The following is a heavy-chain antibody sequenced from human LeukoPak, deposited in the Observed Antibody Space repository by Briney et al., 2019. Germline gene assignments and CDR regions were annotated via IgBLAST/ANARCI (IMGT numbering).Heavy chain of an antibody. CDR3: AKIFQPLSPYYFDY. V-gene: IGHV3-23*01. D-gene: IGHD2-2*01. J-gene: IGHJ4*02. Sequence: GGSLRLSCAAPGFTFSSYGMSWVRQAPGKGLEWVSAISGSGGSTYYADSVKGRFTISRDNSKNTLYLQMNSLRAEDTAVYYCAKIFQPLSPYYFDYWGQGTLVTVSS. CDR2: ISGSGGST. CDR1: GFTFSSYG.